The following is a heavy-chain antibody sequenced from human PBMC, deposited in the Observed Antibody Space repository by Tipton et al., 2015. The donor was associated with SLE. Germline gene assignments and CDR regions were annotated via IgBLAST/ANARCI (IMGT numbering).Heavy chain of an antibody. J-gene: IGHJ6*02. V-gene: IGHV4-4*09. CDR2: IYTGGNT. D-gene: IGHD3-16*01. CDR1: GGSIIGSY. Sequence: TLSLTCTVSGGSIIGSYWSWIRQPPGKGLEWIGYIYTGGNTNYNPSLKSRVTISVDTSKNQFSLNLSSVTAADTAVYYCARHDSVLGHYYYGMDVWGQGITVTVSS. CDR3: ARHDSVLGHYYYGMDV.